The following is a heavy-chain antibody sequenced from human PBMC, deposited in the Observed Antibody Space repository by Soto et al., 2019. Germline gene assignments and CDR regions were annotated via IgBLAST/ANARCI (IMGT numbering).Heavy chain of an antibody. Sequence: PSETLSLTCTVSGGSISSYYWSWIRQPPGKGLEWIGYIYYSGSTNYNPSLKSRVTISVDTSKNQFSLKLSSVTAADTAVYYCAREVGYSYGYYFDYWGQGTLVTVSS. D-gene: IGHD5-18*01. V-gene: IGHV4-59*01. CDR3: AREVGYSYGYYFDY. J-gene: IGHJ4*02. CDR2: IYYSGST. CDR1: GGSISSYY.